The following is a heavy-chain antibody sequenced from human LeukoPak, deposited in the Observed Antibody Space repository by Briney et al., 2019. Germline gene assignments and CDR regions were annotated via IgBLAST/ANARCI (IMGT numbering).Heavy chain of an antibody. V-gene: IGHV1-2*06. CDR2: INPNSGGT. CDR1: GYTFTSYY. J-gene: IGHJ1*01. D-gene: IGHD1-26*01. CDR3: ARRETEYFQH. Sequence: ASVKVSCKASGYTFTSYYMHWVRQAPGQGLEWMGRINPNSGGTNYAQKFQGRVTMTRDTSISTAHMELSRPRSDDTAVYYCARRETEYFQHWGQGTLVTVSS.